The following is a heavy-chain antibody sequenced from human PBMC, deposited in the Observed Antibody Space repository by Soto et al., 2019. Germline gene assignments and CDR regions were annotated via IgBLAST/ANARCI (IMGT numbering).Heavy chain of an antibody. CDR2: IYYSGST. CDR1: GDSIRSGNHY. V-gene: IGHV4-30-4*02. CDR3: ARDLPLYRGGATRGLHGMDV. D-gene: IGHD1-26*01. J-gene: IGHJ6*02. Sequence: PSETLSLTCTVSGDSIRSGNHYWSWIRQPPGKGLEWIGYIYYSGSTYYSPSLKSRVTISVDTSKNQFSLKLSSVTAADTAVYYCARDLPLYRGGATRGLHGMDVWGQGTTVTVSS.